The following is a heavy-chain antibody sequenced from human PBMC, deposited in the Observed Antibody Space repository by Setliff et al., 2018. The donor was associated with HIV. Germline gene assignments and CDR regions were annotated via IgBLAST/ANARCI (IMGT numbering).Heavy chain of an antibody. D-gene: IGHD2-8*01. CDR3: ARHKRYCTDGICLSSIDHAFDI. CDR2: IYNSVTT. CDR1: GASVNYNT. J-gene: IGHJ3*02. Sequence: PSETLSLTCSVSGASVNYNTWSWIRQAPGKGLQWIGFIYNSVTTNYNPSLKSRATISLDTSKNQFSLKLKSVTAADTAVYYCARHKRYCTDGICLSSIDHAFDIWGQGTMVTVSS. V-gene: IGHV4-59*08.